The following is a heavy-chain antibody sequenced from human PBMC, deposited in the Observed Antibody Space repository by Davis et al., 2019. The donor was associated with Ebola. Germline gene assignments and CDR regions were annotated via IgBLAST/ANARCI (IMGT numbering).Heavy chain of an antibody. J-gene: IGHJ4*02. V-gene: IGHV3-23*01. D-gene: IGHD6-13*01. CDR2: ISGSGGST. Sequence: GGSLRLSCAASGSTFSSYAMTWVRQAPGKGLEWVSAISGSGGSTYYADSVKGRFTISRDNSKNTLYLQMNSLRAEDTAVYYCARDGAAAGYDWGQGTLVTVSS. CDR3: ARDGAAAGYD. CDR1: GSTFSSYA.